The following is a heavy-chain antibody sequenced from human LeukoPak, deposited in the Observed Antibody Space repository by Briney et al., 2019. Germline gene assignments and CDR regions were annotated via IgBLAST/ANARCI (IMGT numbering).Heavy chain of an antibody. CDR3: AKGSSGWYVGRGDYFDY. V-gene: IGHV3-23*01. J-gene: IGHJ4*02. D-gene: IGHD6-13*01. CDR2: ISGSGGST. CDR1: GFTFSSYA. Sequence: QPGGSLRLSCAASGFTFSSYAMSWVRQAPGKGLEWVSAISGSGGSTYYADSVKGRFTISRDNSKNTLYLQMNSLGAEDTAVYYCAKGSSGWYVGRGDYFDYWGQGTLVTVSS.